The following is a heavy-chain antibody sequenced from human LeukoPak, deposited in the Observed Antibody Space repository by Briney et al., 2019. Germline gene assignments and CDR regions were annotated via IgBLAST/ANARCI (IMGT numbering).Heavy chain of an antibody. J-gene: IGHJ4*02. D-gene: IGHD6-25*01. CDR1: GYTFINYG. CDR2: IGRNNGNT. V-gene: IGHV1-18*01. CDR3: ARDRGDYYFDY. Sequence: ASVTVSCKASGYTFINYGITWVRQAPGQGLEWMGWIGRNNGNTKFTQKFQGRVTMTTDTSTTTAYMELRSLRSDDTAVYFCARDRGDYYFDYWGQGTLVSVSS.